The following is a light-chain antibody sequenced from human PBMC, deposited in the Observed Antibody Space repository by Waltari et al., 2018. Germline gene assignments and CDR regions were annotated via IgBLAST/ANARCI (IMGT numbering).Light chain of an antibody. V-gene: IGKV2-30*02. CDR3: LQSSQWPYA. J-gene: IGKJ2*01. Sequence: DVVMTQSPLSMAVTIGQPASISCCSSQSLVQSDGNTFLNWFHQRPGQSPRRLIYKVSNRESGVPDRFSGSGTGTDFTLKISRVEAEDVGIYYCLQSSQWPYAFGQGTKLEIK. CDR2: KVS. CDR1: QSLVQSDGNTF.